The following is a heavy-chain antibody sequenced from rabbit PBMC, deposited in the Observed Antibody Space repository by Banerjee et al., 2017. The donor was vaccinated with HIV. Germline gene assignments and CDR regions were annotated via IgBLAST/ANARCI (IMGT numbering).Heavy chain of an antibody. J-gene: IGHJ4*01. Sequence: QEQLVESGGGLVRPEGSLKLSCTASGFSFSNKAVMCWVRQAPGKGLQWIACINAVTGKAVYATWAKGRFTFSKTSSTTVTLQMTSVTVADTATYFCARDLAAWNSGSYAFNLWGPGTLVTVS. CDR1: GFSFSNKAV. V-gene: IGHV1S45*01. D-gene: IGHD1-1*01. CDR2: INAVTGKA. CDR3: ARDLAAWNSGSYAFNL.